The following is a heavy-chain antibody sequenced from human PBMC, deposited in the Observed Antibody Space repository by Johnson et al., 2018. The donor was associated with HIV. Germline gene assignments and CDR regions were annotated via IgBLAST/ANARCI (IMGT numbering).Heavy chain of an antibody. D-gene: IGHD6-25*01. CDR2: ISYDGSNK. CDR3: ARRIAAADDAFDI. CDR1: GFTFSSYA. J-gene: IGHJ3*02. Sequence: QVQLVESGGGVVQPGRSLRLSCAASGFTFSSYAMHWVRQAPGKGLEWVAVISYDGSNKYYADSVKGRFTISRDNSKNTLYLQMTSLRAEDTAVYYCARRIAAADDAFDIWGHGTMVTVSS. V-gene: IGHV3-30*04.